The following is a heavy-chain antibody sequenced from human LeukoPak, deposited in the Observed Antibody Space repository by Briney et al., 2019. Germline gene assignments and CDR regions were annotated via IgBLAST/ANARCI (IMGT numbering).Heavy chain of an antibody. CDR3: ARVLVVQAATNNLYYSYGMDV. V-gene: IGHV4-31*03. D-gene: IGHD2-2*01. CDR1: GGSTSSGGYY. Sequence: SRTLSLTRTVSGGSTSSGGYYWSWIRQHPGKGLEWIGYIYYSGSTYYNPSLKSRVTISVDTSKNQFSLKLSSVTAADTAVYYCARVLVVQAATNNLYYSYGMDVWGQGTTVTVSS. J-gene: IGHJ6*02. CDR2: IYYSGST.